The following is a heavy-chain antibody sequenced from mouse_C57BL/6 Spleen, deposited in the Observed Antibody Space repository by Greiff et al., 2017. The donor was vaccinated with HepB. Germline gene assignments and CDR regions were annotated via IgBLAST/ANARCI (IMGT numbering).Heavy chain of an antibody. V-gene: IGHV1-55*01. CDR2: IYPGSGST. CDR1: GYTFTSYW. J-gene: IGHJ1*03. Sequence: QVQLKQPGAELVKPGASVKMSCKASGYTFTSYWITWVKQRPGQGLEWIGDIYPGSGSTNYNEKFKSKATLTVDTSSSTAYMQLSSLTSEDSAVYYCARYDYDVTSYWYFDVWGTGTTVTVSS. D-gene: IGHD2-4*01. CDR3: ARYDYDVTSYWYFDV.